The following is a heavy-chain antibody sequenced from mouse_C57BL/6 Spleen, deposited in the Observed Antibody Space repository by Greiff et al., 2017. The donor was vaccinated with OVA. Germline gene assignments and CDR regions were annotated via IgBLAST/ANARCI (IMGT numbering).Heavy chain of an antibody. CDR1: GYAFSSSW. D-gene: IGHD3-2*02. CDR3: ARVGDSSGYVLFYAMDY. Sequence: QVQLQQSGPELVKPGASVKISCKASGYAFSSSWMNWVKQRPGKGLEWIGRIYPGDGDTNYNGKFKGKATLTADKSSSTAYMQLSSLTSEDSAVYFCARVGDSSGYVLFYAMDYWGQGTSVTVSS. V-gene: IGHV1-82*01. J-gene: IGHJ4*01. CDR2: IYPGDGDT.